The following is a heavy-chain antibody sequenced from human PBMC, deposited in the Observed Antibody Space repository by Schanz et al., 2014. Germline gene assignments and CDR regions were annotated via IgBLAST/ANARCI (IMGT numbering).Heavy chain of an antibody. CDR1: GFIFRNYA. Sequence: QVQLVESGGGVVQPGRSLRLSCAASGFIFRNYAMHWVRQAPGKGLEWVAMMSYDGTNKNYADSVKGRFTISRDNSKNTLYLQMNSLRLEDTAVYYCARDKGGYYPFDYWGQGSLVTVSS. CDR3: ARDKGGYYPFDY. CDR2: MSYDGTNK. D-gene: IGHD3-22*01. V-gene: IGHV3-30*14. J-gene: IGHJ4*02.